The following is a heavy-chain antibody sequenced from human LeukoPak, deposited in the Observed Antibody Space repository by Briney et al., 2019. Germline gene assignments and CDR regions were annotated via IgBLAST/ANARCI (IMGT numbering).Heavy chain of an antibody. Sequence: SETLSLTCAVYGGSFSGYYWSWIRQPPGKGLEWIGEINHSESTNYNPSLKSRVTISVDTSKNQFSLKLSSVTAADTAVYYCAKVAKYYYGSETYYFFEHWGQGTPVTASS. CDR3: AKVAKYYYGSETYYFFEH. CDR2: INHSEST. D-gene: IGHD3-10*01. CDR1: GGSFSGYY. J-gene: IGHJ4*02. V-gene: IGHV4-34*01.